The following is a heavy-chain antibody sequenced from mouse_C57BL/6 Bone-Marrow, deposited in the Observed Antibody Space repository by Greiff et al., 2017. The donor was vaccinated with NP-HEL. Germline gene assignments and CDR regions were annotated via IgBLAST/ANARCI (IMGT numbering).Heavy chain of an antibody. V-gene: IGHV1-15*01. J-gene: IGHJ3*01. CDR2: IDPETGGT. CDR3: TRRGRFKGFAY. Sequence: QVHVKQSGAELVRPGASVTLSCKASGYTFTDYEMHWVKQTPVHGLEWIGAIDPETGGTAYNQKFKGKAILTADKSSSTAYMELRSLTSEDSAVYYCTRRGRFKGFAYWGQGTLVTVSA. CDR1: GYTFTDYE.